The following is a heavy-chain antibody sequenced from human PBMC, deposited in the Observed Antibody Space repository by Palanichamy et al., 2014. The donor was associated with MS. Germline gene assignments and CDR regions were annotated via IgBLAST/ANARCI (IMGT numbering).Heavy chain of an antibody. CDR3: ARGKAAAAVDWFDP. CDR1: GFTFSSYA. Sequence: EVHLLESGGGLVQPGGSLRLSCAASGFTFSSYAMTWVRQAPGKGLEWVSTIVGGGASTFYADSVKGRFTISRDNSRNTLFLQLSSPRAEDTALYYCARGKAAAAVDWFDPWGQGTLVTVSS. CDR2: IVGGGAST. V-gene: IGHV3-23*01. J-gene: IGHJ5*02. D-gene: IGHD6-25*01.